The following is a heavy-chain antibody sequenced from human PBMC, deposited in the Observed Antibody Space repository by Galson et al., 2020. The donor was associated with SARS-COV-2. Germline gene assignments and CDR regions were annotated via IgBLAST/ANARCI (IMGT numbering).Heavy chain of an antibody. V-gene: IGHV4-4*07. J-gene: IGHJ4*02. D-gene: IGHD6-19*01. CDR1: GGSISSYY. CDR3: ARSSRSWLTGVAGTKGHYFDY. CDR2: IYTSGST. Sequence: ETSETLSLTCTVSGGSISSYYWSWIRQPAGKGLEWIGRIYTSGSTNYNPSLKSRVTMSVDTSKNQFSLKLSSVTAADTAVYYCARSSRSWLTGVAGTKGHYFDYWGQGTLVTVSS.